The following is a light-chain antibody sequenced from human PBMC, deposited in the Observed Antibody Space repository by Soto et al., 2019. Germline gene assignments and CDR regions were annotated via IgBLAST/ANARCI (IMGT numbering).Light chain of an antibody. CDR3: QQYGSSPWT. J-gene: IGKJ1*01. CDR1: QSVRSY. CDR2: GAS. V-gene: IGKV3-20*01. Sequence: EIVLTQSPATLSLSPGERATLSCRASQSVRSYLAWYQQKPGQTPRLLIYGASSRATDIPDRFSGGGSGTDFTLTIIRLEPEDFAVYYCQQYGSSPWTFGQGTKVDIK.